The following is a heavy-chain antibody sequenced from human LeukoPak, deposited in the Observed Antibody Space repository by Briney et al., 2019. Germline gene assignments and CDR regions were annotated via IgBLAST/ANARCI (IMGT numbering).Heavy chain of an antibody. CDR1: GFTFNRYD. D-gene: IGHD4-23*01. CDR3: AGAGSETRWRAFDF. CDR2: IGTAGDT. J-gene: IGHJ4*02. Sequence: SGGSLRLSCTASGFTFNRYDMHWVRQVTGKGLEWVSGIGTAGDTYYAGSVKGRFTISRENAKNSLYLQMNSQTAGDTAVYYCAGAGSETRWRAFDFWGQGALVTVSS. V-gene: IGHV3-13*01.